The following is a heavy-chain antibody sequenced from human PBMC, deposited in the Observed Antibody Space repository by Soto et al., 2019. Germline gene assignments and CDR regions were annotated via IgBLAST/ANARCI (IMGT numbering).Heavy chain of an antibody. CDR3: ARNYGSGSSNYYYGMDV. CDR2: IYYSGST. CDR1: GGSISSYY. D-gene: IGHD3-10*01. J-gene: IGHJ6*02. V-gene: IGHV4-59*01. Sequence: SETLSLTCTVSGGSISSYYWSWIRQPPGKGLEWIGYIYYSGSTNYNPSLKSRVTISVDTSKNQFSLKLSPVTAADTAVYYCARNYGSGSSNYYYGMDVWGQGTTVTVSS.